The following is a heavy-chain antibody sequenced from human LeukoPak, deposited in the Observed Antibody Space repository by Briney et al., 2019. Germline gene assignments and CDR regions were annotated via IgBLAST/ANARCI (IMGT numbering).Heavy chain of an antibody. CDR3: ARHGTISSESYFDY. CDR1: GGSVSSYY. V-gene: IGHV4-59*08. Sequence: PSETLSLTCSLSGGSVSSYYWSWIRQSPGKGLEWIGYIHNSGRTNYNPSLKSRVTGFVDTSKNQVSLRLSSVTAADTAVYYCARHGTISSESYFDYWGQGALVTVSS. D-gene: IGHD1-14*01. CDR2: IHNSGRT. J-gene: IGHJ4*02.